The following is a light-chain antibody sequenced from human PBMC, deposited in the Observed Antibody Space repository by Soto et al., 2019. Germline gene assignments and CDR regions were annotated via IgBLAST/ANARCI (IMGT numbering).Light chain of an antibody. CDR2: RAS. V-gene: IGKV3-15*01. J-gene: IGKJ1*01. CDR3: QQFAISTT. CDR1: QSISSN. Sequence: EIVMTQSPATLSVSPGERATLSCRASQSISSNLAWYQQKLGQAPRLLIYRASTRATGIPARFSGSGSGTEFTLTISSLQSEDFALYYCQQFAISTTFGQGTKV.